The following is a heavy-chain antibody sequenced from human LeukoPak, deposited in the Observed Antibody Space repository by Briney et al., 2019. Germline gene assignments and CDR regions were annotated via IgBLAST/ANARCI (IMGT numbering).Heavy chain of an antibody. CDR2: INDSGST. J-gene: IGHJ6*03. V-gene: IGHV4-34*01. CDR3: ARGGYSYGYGYYYYYYMDV. D-gene: IGHD5-18*01. CDR1: GGSFSGYY. Sequence: SETMSLTCAVYGGSFSGYYWSWIRQPPGKGLEWMGEINDSGSTNYNPALKSRVTISVDTSKNQFSLKLSSVTAADTAVYYCARGGYSYGYGYYYYYYMDVWGKGTTVTVSS.